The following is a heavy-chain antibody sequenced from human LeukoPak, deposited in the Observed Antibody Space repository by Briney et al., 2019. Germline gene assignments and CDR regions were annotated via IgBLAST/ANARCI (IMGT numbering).Heavy chain of an antibody. V-gene: IGHV3-11*04. J-gene: IGHJ4*02. CDR3: ARPAIVVTLGNDFDY. Sequence: PGGSLRLSCAASGFTFSDYYMSWIRQAPGKGLEWVSYISSSGSTIYYADSVKGRFTISRDNSKNTLYLQMNSLRAEDTAVYYCARPAIVVTLGNDFDYWGQGTLVTVSS. D-gene: IGHD3-22*01. CDR2: ISSSGSTI. CDR1: GFTFSDYY.